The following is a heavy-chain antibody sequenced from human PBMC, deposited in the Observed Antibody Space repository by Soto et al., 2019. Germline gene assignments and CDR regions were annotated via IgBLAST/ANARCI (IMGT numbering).Heavy chain of an antibody. V-gene: IGHV4-30-4*01. D-gene: IGHD3-9*01. CDR3: AREDYDILTGYYSIGY. CDR1: GGSISSGDYY. CDR2: ISYSGST. J-gene: IGHJ4*02. Sequence: PSETLSLTCTVSGGSISSGDYYWSWIRQPPGKGLEWIGYISYSGSTYYNPSLKSRVSMSLDRSKNQFSLKLTSVTAADSAVYYCAREDYDILTGYYSIGYWGQGTLVTVPQ.